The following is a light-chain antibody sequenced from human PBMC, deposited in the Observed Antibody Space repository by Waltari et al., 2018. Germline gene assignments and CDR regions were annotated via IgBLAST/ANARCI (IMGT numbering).Light chain of an antibody. CDR1: SSNLGNNY. CDR3: GTWDSSLSGAV. J-gene: IGLJ7*01. CDR2: ENT. V-gene: IGLV1-51*02. Sequence: QSVLTQPPSVSAAPGQRVPISCSGGSSNLGNNYVSWYRQFPGTAPKLLIYENTERPSGIPGRFSGSKSGTPATLDITGLQAGDEADYYCGTWDSSLSGAVFGGGTHLTVL.